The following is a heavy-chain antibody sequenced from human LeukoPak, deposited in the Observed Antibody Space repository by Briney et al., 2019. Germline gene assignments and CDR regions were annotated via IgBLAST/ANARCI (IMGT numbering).Heavy chain of an antibody. CDR3: ARDVVRGVVGLQAYGWFDP. CDR1: GGSISSYY. V-gene: IGHV4-4*07. Sequence: PSETLSLTCTVSGGSISSYYWSWIRQPAGKGLEWIRRIYTSGSTNYSPSLKSRVTMSVDTSKNQFSLKLSSVTAADTAVYYCARDVVRGVVGLQAYGWFDPWGQGTLVTVSS. D-gene: IGHD3-10*01. J-gene: IGHJ5*02. CDR2: IYTSGST.